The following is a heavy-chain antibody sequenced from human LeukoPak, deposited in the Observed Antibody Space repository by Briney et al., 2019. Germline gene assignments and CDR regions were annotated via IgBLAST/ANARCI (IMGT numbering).Heavy chain of an antibody. CDR2: INHSGST. D-gene: IGHD6-13*01. CDR3: ARDYIFSSSWYNWFDP. Sequence: SETLSLTCAVYGGSFSGYYWSWIRQPPGKGLEWIGEINHSGSTNYNPSLKSRVTISVDTSKNQFSLKLSSMTAADTAVYYCARDYIFSSSWYNWFDPWGQGTLVTVSS. V-gene: IGHV4-34*01. J-gene: IGHJ5*02. CDR1: GGSFSGYY.